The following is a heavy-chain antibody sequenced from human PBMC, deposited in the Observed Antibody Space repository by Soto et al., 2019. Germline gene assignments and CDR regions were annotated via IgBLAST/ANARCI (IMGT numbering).Heavy chain of an antibody. D-gene: IGHD1-26*01. CDR1: GYTFTGYY. CDR2: INPNSGGT. Sequence: QVQLVQSGAEVKKPGASVKVSCKASGYTFTGYYMHWVRQAPGQGPECMGWINPNSGGTTYAQKFQGRVTVTRDTSISTAYMELSSLRSDDTAVYYCARGGSCSLDYCGQVTLVTVSS. J-gene: IGHJ4*02. CDR3: ARGGSCSLDY. V-gene: IGHV1-2*02.